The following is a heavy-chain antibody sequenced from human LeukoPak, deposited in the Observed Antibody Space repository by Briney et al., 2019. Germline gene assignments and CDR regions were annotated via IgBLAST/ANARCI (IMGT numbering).Heavy chain of an antibody. Sequence: PSETLSLTCAVYGGSFSGYYWSWIRQPPGKGLEWIGEINHSGSTNYNPSLKSRVTISVDTSKNQFSLKLSSVTAADTAVYYCAPDYYGSGGGFDPWGQGTLVTVFS. CDR2: INHSGST. CDR3: APDYYGSGGGFDP. CDR1: GGSFSGYY. D-gene: IGHD3-10*01. J-gene: IGHJ5*02. V-gene: IGHV4-34*01.